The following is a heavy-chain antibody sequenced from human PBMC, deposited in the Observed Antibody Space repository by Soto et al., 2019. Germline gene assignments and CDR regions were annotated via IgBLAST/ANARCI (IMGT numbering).Heavy chain of an antibody. V-gene: IGHV3-30-3*01. J-gene: IGHJ4*02. CDR1: GFTFSSYA. D-gene: IGHD3-22*01. CDR2: LSYDGSNK. CDR3: ASPRLRYYDSSPWDY. Sequence: VQLVESGGGMVQPGRSLRLSCAASGFTFSSYAMHWVRQAPGKGREWVAVLSYDGSNKYYADSVKGRFTISRDNSKNTLYLQMNSLRAEDTAVYYCASPRLRYYDSSPWDYWGQGTLVTVSS.